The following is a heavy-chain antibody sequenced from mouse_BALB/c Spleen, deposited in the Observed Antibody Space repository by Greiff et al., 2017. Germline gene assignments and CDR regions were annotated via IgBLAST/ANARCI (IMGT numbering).Heavy chain of an antibody. D-gene: IGHD1-1*01. CDR2: ISSGSSTI. J-gene: IGHJ4*01. CDR3: ATNYYGSSSGAMDY. Sequence: EVQLVESGGGLVQPGGSRKLSCAASGFTFSSFGMHWVRQAPEKGLEWVAYISSGSSTIYYADTVKGRFTISRDNPKNTLFLQMSSLRSEDTAMYYCATNYYGSSSGAMDYWGQGTSVTVSS. V-gene: IGHV5-17*02. CDR1: GFTFSSFG.